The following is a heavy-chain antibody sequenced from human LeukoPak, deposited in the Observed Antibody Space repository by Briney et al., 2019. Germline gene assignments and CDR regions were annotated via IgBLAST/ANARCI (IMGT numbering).Heavy chain of an antibody. CDR3: ARGNFIYTVTTAPPDY. V-gene: IGHV1-46*01. D-gene: IGHD4-17*01. J-gene: IGHJ4*02. CDR1: GYTFTSYY. Sequence: GASVKVSCKASGYTFTSYYMHWVRQAPGQGLERMGIINPSGGSTSYAQKFQGRVTMTRDTSTSTVYMELSSLRSEDTAVYYCARGNFIYTVTTAPPDYWGQGTLVTVSS. CDR2: INPSGGST.